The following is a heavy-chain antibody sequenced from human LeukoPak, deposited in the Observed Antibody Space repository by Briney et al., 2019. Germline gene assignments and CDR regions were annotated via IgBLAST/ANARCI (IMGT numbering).Heavy chain of an antibody. J-gene: IGHJ6*03. V-gene: IGHV3-33*06. D-gene: IGHD3-10*01. CDR3: AKERGGYYYYYMDV. CDR2: IWYDGSNK. Sequence: GRSLRLSCAASGFTFSSYGMHWVRQAPGKGLEWVAVIWYDGSNKYYADSVKGRFTISRDNSKNTLYLQINSLRAEDTAVYYCAKERGGYYYYYMDVWGKGTTVTVSS. CDR1: GFTFSSYG.